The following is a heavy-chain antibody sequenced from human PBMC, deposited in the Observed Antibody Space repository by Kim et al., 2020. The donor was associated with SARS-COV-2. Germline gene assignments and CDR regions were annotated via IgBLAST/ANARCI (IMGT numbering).Heavy chain of an antibody. Sequence: GGSLRLSCAASGFTFSSYAMSWVRQAPGKGLEWVSAISGSGGSTYYADSVKGRFTISRDNSKNTLYLQMNSLRAEDTAVYYCAKRITMVRGVIRRDWYFDLWGRGTLVTVSS. V-gene: IGHV3-23*01. J-gene: IGHJ2*01. CDR2: ISGSGGST. CDR3: AKRITMVRGVIRRDWYFDL. CDR1: GFTFSSYA. D-gene: IGHD3-10*01.